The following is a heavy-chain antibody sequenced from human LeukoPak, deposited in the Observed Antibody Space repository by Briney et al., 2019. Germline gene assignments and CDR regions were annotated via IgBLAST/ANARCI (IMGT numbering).Heavy chain of an antibody. CDR3: ARDRGGSYSAIDY. V-gene: IGHV3-48*04. J-gene: IGHJ4*02. Sequence: PGGSLRLSYAASGFTFSSYSMNWVRQAPGKGLEWVSFISSSSSTIYYADSVKGRFTISRDNAKNSLYLQMNSLRAEDTAVYYCARDRGGSYSAIDYWGQGTLVTVSS. CDR1: GFTFSSYS. CDR2: ISSSSSTI. D-gene: IGHD1-26*01.